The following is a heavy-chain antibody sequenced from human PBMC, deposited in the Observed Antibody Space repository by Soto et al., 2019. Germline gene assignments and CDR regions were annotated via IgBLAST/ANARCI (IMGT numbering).Heavy chain of an antibody. CDR2: IYPGDSDT. CDR1: GYSFTSYW. J-gene: IGHJ6*03. D-gene: IGHD6-13*01. V-gene: IGHV5-51*01. Sequence: EVQLVQSGAEVKKPGESLKISCKGSGYSFTSYWIGWVRQMPGKGLEWMGIIYPGDSDTRYSPSFQGQVTISADKSISTAYLQWSSLKASDTAMYYCARHYPPYSSSRTYYYYYMDVWGKGTTVTVSS. CDR3: ARHYPPYSSSRTYYYYYMDV.